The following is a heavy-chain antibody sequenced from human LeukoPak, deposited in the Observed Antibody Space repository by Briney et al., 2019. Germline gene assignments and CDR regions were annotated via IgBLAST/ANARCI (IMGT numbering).Heavy chain of an antibody. CDR1: GYTFTNYH. CDR3: ARTTSLTASGYDY. Sequence: ASLKVSCKASGYTFTNYHISWVRQAPGQGLEWMGWINPNTGDRGYAQKFQGRVSISSDTSISTAYMEMGSPRSDDTAAYFCARTTSLTASGYDYWGQGTLVTVSS. J-gene: IGHJ4*02. V-gene: IGHV1-8*03. CDR2: INPNTGDR. D-gene: IGHD4-17*01.